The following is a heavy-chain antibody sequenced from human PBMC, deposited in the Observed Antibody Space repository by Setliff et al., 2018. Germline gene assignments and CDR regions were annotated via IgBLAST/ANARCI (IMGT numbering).Heavy chain of an antibody. V-gene: IGHV3-7*01. CDR1: GFSFRDSW. J-gene: IGHJ5*02. CDR3: VRGGEGRDDSNSGS. CDR2: INHDGIEK. Sequence: GGSLRLSCAASGFSFRDSWMSWVRQAPGKGLEWVANINHDGIEKYYVDSVKGRFTISRDNAKNSLYLQMNCLRAEDTAVYYCVRGGEGRDDSNSGSWGQGTLVTVSS. D-gene: IGHD2-21*02.